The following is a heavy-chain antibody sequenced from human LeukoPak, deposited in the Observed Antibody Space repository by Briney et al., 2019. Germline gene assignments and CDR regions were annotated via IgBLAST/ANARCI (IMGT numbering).Heavy chain of an antibody. CDR3: ARGMGNFDY. D-gene: IGHD7-27*01. V-gene: IGHV4-59*08. Sequence: SETLSLTCTVSGGSISNDYWSWIRQPPGKGLEWIGFIYYSGSTKYNPSLESRVTISVDTSKNQFSLNLNSVTAADTAVYYCARGMGNFDYWGQGTLVTVSS. J-gene: IGHJ4*02. CDR1: GGSISNDY. CDR2: IYYSGST.